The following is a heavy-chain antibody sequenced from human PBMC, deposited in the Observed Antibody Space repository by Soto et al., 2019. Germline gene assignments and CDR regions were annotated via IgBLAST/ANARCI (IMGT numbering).Heavy chain of an antibody. J-gene: IGHJ4*02. D-gene: IGHD6-19*01. CDR3: ARDLGRYSSGHMATKHDY. Sequence: QVQLVESGGGVVQPGRSLRLSCAASGFTFSSYGMHWVRQAPGKGLEWVAVIWYDGSNKYYADSVKGRFTISRDNSENTLYLQMNSLRAEDTAVYYCARDLGRYSSGHMATKHDYWGQGTLVTVSS. CDR2: IWYDGSNK. CDR1: GFTFSSYG. V-gene: IGHV3-33*01.